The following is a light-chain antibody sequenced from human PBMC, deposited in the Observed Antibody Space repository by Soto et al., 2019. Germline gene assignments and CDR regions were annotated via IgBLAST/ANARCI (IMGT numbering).Light chain of an antibody. J-gene: IGLJ1*01. CDR2: DVS. Sequence: QSVLTQPASVSGSLGQSITISCTGTSSDVGGYNYVSWYQQHPGKAPKLMIYDVSNRPSGVSNRFSGSKSGNTASLTISGLQAEDEADYYCSSYTSSSTRLLVFGTGTKVTVL. CDR3: SSYTSSSTRLLV. CDR1: SSDVGGYNY. V-gene: IGLV2-14*01.